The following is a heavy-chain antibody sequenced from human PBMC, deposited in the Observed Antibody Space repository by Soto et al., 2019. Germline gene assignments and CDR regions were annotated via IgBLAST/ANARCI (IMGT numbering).Heavy chain of an antibody. CDR3: AKGTSSELLLSFDE. J-gene: IGHJ4*01. CDR1: GFPSSTYGFSTYA. V-gene: IGHV3-23*01. CDR2: ITGSGSHS. Sequence: EVQLLQSGGGLVQPGGSLRLSCMASGFPSSTYGFSTYAMTWVRQPPGKGLEWVSVITGSGSHSYYADSVKGRFSISRDNSRSTLFLRWDSLTAGDSVGYCCAKGTSSELLLSFDEWCHETLFTVSS. D-gene: IGHD3-3*01.